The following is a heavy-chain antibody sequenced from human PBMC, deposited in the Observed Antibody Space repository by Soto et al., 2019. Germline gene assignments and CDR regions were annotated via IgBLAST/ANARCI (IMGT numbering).Heavy chain of an antibody. J-gene: IGHJ4*02. CDR3: AKDNGYDAATLDY. D-gene: IGHD5-12*01. CDR1: TFTFSTYS. Sequence: EVQLVESGGGLVKPGGSLRLSCAASTFTFSTYSMYWVRQAPGKGLEWVSSISSSRSSIYYADSLRGRFTISRDNAKNSLYMQMNSLRSDDTAMYYCAKDNGYDAATLDYWGQGTPVTVSS. V-gene: IGHV3-21*01. CDR2: ISSSRSSI.